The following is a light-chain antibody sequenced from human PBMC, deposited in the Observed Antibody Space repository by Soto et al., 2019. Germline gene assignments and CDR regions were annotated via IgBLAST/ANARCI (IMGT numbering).Light chain of an antibody. V-gene: IGKV1-13*02. CDR2: DVS. J-gene: IGKJ5*01. CDR3: QQFETYPLT. Sequence: GDRVTITCRASQGISSAFAWYQQKPGTVPKLLIYDVSNLQSGIPSRFSGSGSGTDFTLTISSLQPEDFATYYCQQFETYPLTFGQGTRLEVK. CDR1: QGISSA.